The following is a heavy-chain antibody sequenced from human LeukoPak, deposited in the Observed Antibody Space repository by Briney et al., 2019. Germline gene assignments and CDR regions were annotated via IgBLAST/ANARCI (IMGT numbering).Heavy chain of an antibody. J-gene: IGHJ4*02. D-gene: IGHD6-19*01. CDR3: AKDANTGWSYFDY. CDR2: INPSGGST. V-gene: IGHV1-46*01. Sequence: ASVKVSCKASGYTFTSYYMHWVRQAPGQGLEWMGIINPSGGSTSYAQKFQGRVTMTRDTSTSTVYMELSSLRAEDTAVYYCAKDANTGWSYFDYWGQGTLVTVSS. CDR1: GYTFTSYY.